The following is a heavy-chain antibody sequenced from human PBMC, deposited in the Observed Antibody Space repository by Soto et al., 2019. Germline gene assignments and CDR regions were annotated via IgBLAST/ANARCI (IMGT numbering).Heavy chain of an antibody. D-gene: IGHD3-3*01. Sequence: VQLLESGGGFVQPGGSLRLSCAASGFTFSSYAMNWVRQAPGKGLEWVSSISGSAGTTNYASSVEGRFTISRDNSKNTLYLQMKSLRAEDTGVYYCAKGRQHFDFWCLDYWGQGTLATVSS. CDR3: AKGRQHFDFWCLDY. CDR1: GFTFSSYA. J-gene: IGHJ4*02. CDR2: ISGSAGTT. V-gene: IGHV3-23*01.